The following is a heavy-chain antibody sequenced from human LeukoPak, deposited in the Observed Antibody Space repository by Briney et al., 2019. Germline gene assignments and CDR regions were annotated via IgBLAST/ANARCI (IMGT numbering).Heavy chain of an antibody. Sequence: PSESLSLTCTVSGGSISSYFWSWIRQPPEKGLEWIGYFYNSGSTNYYPCLKSRVTIPVYTSKNQFSLKLNSVTAADTAVYYCARGYSTSPYYFNYWGQGTLVTVSP. CDR3: ARGYSTSPYYFNY. CDR2: FYNSGST. J-gene: IGHJ4*02. D-gene: IGHD6-6*01. CDR1: GGSISSYF. V-gene: IGHV4-59*08.